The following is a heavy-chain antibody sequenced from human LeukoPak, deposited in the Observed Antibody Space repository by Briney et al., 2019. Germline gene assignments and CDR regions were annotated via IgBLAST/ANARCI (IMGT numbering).Heavy chain of an antibody. D-gene: IGHD1-7*01. J-gene: IGHJ4*02. V-gene: IGHV5-51*01. CDR1: GYNFTTYW. CDR3: ARSTTFEY. CDR2: IYPGDSDT. Sequence: GESLKISCKGFGYNFTTYWIGWVRQKPGKGLEWMGIIYPGDSDTRYSPSFQGQVTISADKSISTAYLQWGRLKASDTAIYCGARSTTFEYWGQGTLVTVSS.